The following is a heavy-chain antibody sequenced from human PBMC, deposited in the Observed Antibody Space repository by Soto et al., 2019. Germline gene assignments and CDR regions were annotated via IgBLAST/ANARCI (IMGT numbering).Heavy chain of an antibody. CDR2: VTHSGST. J-gene: IGHJ4*02. V-gene: IGHV4-34*02. D-gene: IGHD2-21*01. CDR1: GVSLRGSY. CDR3: ARGHIPVYGPVPDYFDS. Sequence: QVHLQQWGAGLLKPSETLSLTCGVYGVSLRGSYWSWIRQPPGKALEWLGKVTHSGSTTFNPPLKRRVSVSVDTSDNQFSLNLTSVTAADTAVYYCARGHIPVYGPVPDYFDSWGQGTLVTVSS.